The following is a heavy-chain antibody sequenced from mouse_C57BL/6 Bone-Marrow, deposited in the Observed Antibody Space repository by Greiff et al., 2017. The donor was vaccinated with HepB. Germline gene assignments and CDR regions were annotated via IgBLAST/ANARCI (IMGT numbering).Heavy chain of an antibody. Sequence: EVQLQQSGPELVKPGASVKMSCKASGYTFTDYNMHWVKQSHGKSLEWIGYINPNNGGTRYNQKFKGKATLTVNKSSSTAYMELRSLTSEDSAVYYCARGNYGNSRFAYWGQGTLVTVSA. V-gene: IGHV1-22*01. J-gene: IGHJ3*01. CDR2: INPNNGGT. D-gene: IGHD1-1*01. CDR3: ARGNYGNSRFAY. CDR1: GYTFTDYN.